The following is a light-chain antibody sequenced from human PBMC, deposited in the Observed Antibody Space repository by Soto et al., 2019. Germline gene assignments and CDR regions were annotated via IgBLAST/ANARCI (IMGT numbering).Light chain of an antibody. CDR2: WAS. CDR3: QQYYSTPLN. V-gene: IGKV4-1*01. CDR1: QSVLYSSKNKNY. J-gene: IGKJ4*01. Sequence: DIVMTQSPDSLAVSLGERATINCKSSQSVLYSSKNKNYLAWYQQKPGQPPKLLIYWASTREPGVPDRFSGSGSGTDFTLTISSLQAEDVAVYYCQQYYSTPLNFGGGTKVEIK.